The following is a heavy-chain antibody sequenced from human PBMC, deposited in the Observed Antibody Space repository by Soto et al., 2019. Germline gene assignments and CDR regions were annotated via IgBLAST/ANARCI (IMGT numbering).Heavy chain of an antibody. Sequence: SETLSLTCTVSGGSISSSSYYWGWIRQPPGKGLEWIGSIYYSGSTYYNPSLKSRVTISVDTSKNQFSLKLSSVTAADTAVYYCARQDCSSTSCYGDYWGQGTLVTVSS. CDR1: GGSISSSSYY. J-gene: IGHJ4*02. CDR2: IYYSGST. V-gene: IGHV4-39*01. D-gene: IGHD2-2*01. CDR3: ARQDCSSTSCYGDY.